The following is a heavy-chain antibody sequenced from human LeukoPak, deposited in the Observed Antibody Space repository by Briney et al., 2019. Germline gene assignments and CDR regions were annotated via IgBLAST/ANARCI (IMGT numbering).Heavy chain of an antibody. J-gene: IGHJ6*02. D-gene: IGHD5-12*01. CDR1: GGSISSGGYY. CDR3: AGGDSGYDNVEGVPAGLVDYYYGMDV. CDR2: IYYSGST. Sequence: SQTLSLTCTVSGGSISSGGYYWSWIRQHPGKGLEWIGYIYYSGSTYYNPSLKSRVTISVDTSKNQFSLKLSSVTAADTAVYYCAGGDSGYDNVEGVPAGLVDYYYGMDVWGQGTTVTVSS. V-gene: IGHV4-31*03.